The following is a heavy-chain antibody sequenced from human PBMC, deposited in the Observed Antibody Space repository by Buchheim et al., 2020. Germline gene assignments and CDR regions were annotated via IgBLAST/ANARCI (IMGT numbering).Heavy chain of an antibody. CDR3: ARDHLVRATWPNYFDY. CDR1: GFTFSSYG. J-gene: IGHJ4*02. CDR2: IWYDGSNK. Sequence: QVQLVESGGGVVQPGRSLRLSCAASGFTFSSYGMHWVRQAPGKGLEWVAVIWYDGSNKYYADSVKGRFTISRDNSKNTLYLQMNSLRAEDTAVYYCARDHLVRATWPNYFDYWGQGTL. D-gene: IGHD1-26*01. V-gene: IGHV3-33*01.